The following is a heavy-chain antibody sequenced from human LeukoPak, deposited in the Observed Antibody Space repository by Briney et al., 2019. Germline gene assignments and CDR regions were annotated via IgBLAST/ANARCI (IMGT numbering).Heavy chain of an antibody. CDR3: ASDQSGSYYEVRFDY. Sequence: PGRSEGVYRAASRLTVTRNYMNWVRKAPGKGLEWVSVIYSGGSTYYADSVRGRFTISRDNSENTLYLQMNSLRAEDTAVYYCASDQSGSYYEVRFDYWGQGTLVTVSS. J-gene: IGHJ4*02. V-gene: IGHV3-53*01. CDR1: RLTVTRNY. CDR2: IYSGGST. D-gene: IGHD1-26*01.